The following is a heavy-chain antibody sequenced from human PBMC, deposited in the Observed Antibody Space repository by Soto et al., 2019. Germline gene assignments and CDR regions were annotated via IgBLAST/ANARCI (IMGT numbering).Heavy chain of an antibody. D-gene: IGHD4-4*01. J-gene: IGHJ4*02. CDR3: ARVQNSNSDY. Sequence: QVQLVQSGAEVKKPGASVKVSCKASGYTFTSYDINWVRQATGQGLEWMGWMNPNSGNTGYAQKFQVRVTMTRNTSISTAYMERSSVSSADTAVYYCARVQNSNSDYWGQGTLVTVSS. CDR2: MNPNSGNT. CDR1: GYTFTSYD. V-gene: IGHV1-8*01.